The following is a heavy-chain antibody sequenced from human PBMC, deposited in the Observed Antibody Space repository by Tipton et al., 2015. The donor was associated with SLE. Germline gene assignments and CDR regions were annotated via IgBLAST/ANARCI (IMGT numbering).Heavy chain of an antibody. Sequence: TLSLTCTVPGGSISSYYWSWIRQPPGKGLEWIGYIYYSGSTNYNPSLKSRVTISVDTSKNQFSLKLSSVTAADTAVYYCARDRQPYFDYWGQGTLATVSS. D-gene: IGHD6-13*01. J-gene: IGHJ4*02. CDR1: GGSISSYY. CDR2: IYYSGST. CDR3: ARDRQPYFDY. V-gene: IGHV4-59*01.